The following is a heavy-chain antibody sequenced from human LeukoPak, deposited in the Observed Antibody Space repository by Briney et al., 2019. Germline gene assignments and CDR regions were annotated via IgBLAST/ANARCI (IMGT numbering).Heavy chain of an antibody. CDR2: ISGSGGNS. V-gene: IGHV3-23*01. CDR1: GFTFSSYA. J-gene: IGHJ5*02. Sequence: GGSLRLSCAAYGFTFSSYALGRVRPGPGQGLEGVTAISGSGGNSYYKDSVKGRITIFRGNSKNKLYLQMKSPRATAAAVSSCAKNPGFSYGSMVWFYPCGQGTPVTASS. CDR3: AKNPGFSYGSMVWFYP. D-gene: IGHD5-18*01.